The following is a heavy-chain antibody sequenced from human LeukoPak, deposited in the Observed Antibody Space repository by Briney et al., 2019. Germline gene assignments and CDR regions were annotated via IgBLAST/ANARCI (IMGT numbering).Heavy chain of an antibody. Sequence: SETLSLTCTVSGGSISSYYWSWIRQPPGKGLEWIGYIYYSGSTNYNPSLKSRVTISVDTSKNQFSLKLSSVTAADTAVYYCARVPWELPNWFDPWGQGTLVTVSS. D-gene: IGHD1-26*01. J-gene: IGHJ5*02. CDR1: GGSISSYY. V-gene: IGHV4-59*01. CDR2: IYYSGST. CDR3: ARVPWELPNWFDP.